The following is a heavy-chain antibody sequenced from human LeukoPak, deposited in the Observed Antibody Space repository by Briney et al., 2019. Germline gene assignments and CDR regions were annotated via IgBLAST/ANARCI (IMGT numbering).Heavy chain of an antibody. J-gene: IGHJ4*02. Sequence: PGGSLRLSCAASGFTSSRFWMTWVRQAPGKGLEYVANINGDGREKYYVDSVKGRFTISRDNVRNSLFLQMSSLRVEDTAVYYCARDNSAEKGQQLANWGQGTRVTVST. V-gene: IGHV3-7*04. CDR3: ARDNSAEKGQQLAN. CDR1: GFTSSRFW. CDR2: INGDGREK. D-gene: IGHD6-13*01.